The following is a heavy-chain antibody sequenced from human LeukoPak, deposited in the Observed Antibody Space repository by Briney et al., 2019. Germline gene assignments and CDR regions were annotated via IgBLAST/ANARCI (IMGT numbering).Heavy chain of an antibody. D-gene: IGHD6-19*01. V-gene: IGHV3-49*04. Sequence: PGGSLRLSCTTSGFTFDNYAMSWVRQAPGKGLEWLGFIKSKAYSGTTEYTAALEGRFSISRDDSKSIAYLQVDSLQTEDTAVYYCTRGVYTSGWYGWGAQDYWGQGTLVTVSS. CDR1: GFTFDNYA. CDR3: TRGVYTSGWYGWGAQDY. J-gene: IGHJ4*02. CDR2: IKSKAYSGTT.